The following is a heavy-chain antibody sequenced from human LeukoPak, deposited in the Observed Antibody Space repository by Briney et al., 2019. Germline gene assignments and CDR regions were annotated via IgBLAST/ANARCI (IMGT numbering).Heavy chain of an antibody. CDR3: ARGTTPPYYDILTGYYL. V-gene: IGHV3-48*03. D-gene: IGHD3-9*01. CDR1: GFTFSSYE. J-gene: IGHJ4*02. CDR2: ISSSGSTI. Sequence: GGSLRLSCAAYGFTFSSYEMNWVRQAPGKGLEWVSYISSSGSTIYYADSVKGRFTISRDNAKNSLYLQMNSLRAEDTAVYYCARGTTPPYYDILTGYYLWGQGTLVTVSS.